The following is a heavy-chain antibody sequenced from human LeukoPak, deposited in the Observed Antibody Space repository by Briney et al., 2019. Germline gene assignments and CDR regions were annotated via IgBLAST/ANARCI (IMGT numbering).Heavy chain of an antibody. CDR3: ARVGYCSSTSCYEFAFDI. D-gene: IGHD2-2*01. CDR2: IYYSGST. CDR1: GGSISSGDYY. V-gene: IGHV4-30-4*01. J-gene: IGHJ3*02. Sequence: PSQTLSLTCTVSGGSISSGDYYWSWIRQPPGKGLEWIGYIYYSGSTYYNPSLKSRVTISVDTSKNQFSLKLSSVTAADTAVYYCARVGYCSSTSCYEFAFDIWGQGTMVTVSS.